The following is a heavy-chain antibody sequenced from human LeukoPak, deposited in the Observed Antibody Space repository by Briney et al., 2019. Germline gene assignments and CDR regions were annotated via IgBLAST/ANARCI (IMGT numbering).Heavy chain of an antibody. V-gene: IGHV3-21*01. D-gene: IGHD1-26*01. CDR3: ARDFSSGSYYGDSYFDY. J-gene: IGHJ4*02. Sequence: GGSLRLSCAASGFTFSNYTMNWVGQAPGKGLEWVSSITDISSYNDYADSVKGRFTISRDNAKNSLYLQMNSLRAEDTAVYYCARDFSSGSYYGDSYFDYWGQGTLVTVSS. CDR2: ITDISSYN. CDR1: GFTFSNYT.